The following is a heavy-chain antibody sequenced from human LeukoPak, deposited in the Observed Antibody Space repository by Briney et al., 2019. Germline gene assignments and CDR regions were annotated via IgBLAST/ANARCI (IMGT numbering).Heavy chain of an antibody. V-gene: IGHV4-39*07. J-gene: IGHJ6*03. CDR3: ARGRSGYDSRNYYYYYMDV. D-gene: IGHD5-12*01. CDR2: IYYSGST. CDR1: GGSISSSSYY. Sequence: PSETLSLTCTVSGGSISSSSYYWGWIRQPPGKGLEWIGSIYYSGSTYYNPSLKSRVTISVDTSKNQFSLKLSSVTAADTAVYYCARGRSGYDSRNYYYYYMDVWGKGTTVTVSS.